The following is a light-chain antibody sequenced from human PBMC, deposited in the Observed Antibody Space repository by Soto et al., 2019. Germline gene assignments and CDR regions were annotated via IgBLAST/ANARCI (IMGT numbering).Light chain of an antibody. Sequence: QSVLTQPASVSGSPGQSITISCTGTSSDVGSYNLVSWYQQVPDKAPKLMIYEVTKRPSGVSNRFSGSKSANTASLTISGLQAEDEADYYCCSFAGSGTWVFGGGTQLTVL. CDR3: CSFAGSGTWV. V-gene: IGLV2-23*02. J-gene: IGLJ3*02. CDR2: EVT. CDR1: SSDVGSYNL.